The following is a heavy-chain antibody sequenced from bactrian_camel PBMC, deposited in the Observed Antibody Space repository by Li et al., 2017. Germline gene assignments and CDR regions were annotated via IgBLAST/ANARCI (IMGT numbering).Heavy chain of an antibody. Sequence: VQLVESGGGLVQPGGSLRLSCAASSFTFSSYDMAWVRQAPGKGLEWVSAINSGGGRVDYAESVKGRFTITRDNAKNTVYLQLNNLRSEDTAMYYCSNGLDRDRWRTPGPGTQVTVS. CDR1: SFTFSSYD. V-gene: IGHV3S40*01. J-gene: IGHJ4*01. CDR2: INSGGGRV. D-gene: IGHD1*01.